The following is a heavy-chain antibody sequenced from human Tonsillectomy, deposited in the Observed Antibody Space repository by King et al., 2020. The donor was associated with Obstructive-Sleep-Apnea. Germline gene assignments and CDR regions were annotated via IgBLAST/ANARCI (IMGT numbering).Heavy chain of an antibody. CDR1: GIPFNQYA. D-gene: IGHD5-12*01. CDR3: AKLVDINRPDVVDI. Sequence: QLVQSGGGVVQPGRSLRLSCAASGIPFNQYAMHWVRQAPGKGLEWVAVIAYDGTDKYYADPVKGRFTISKDNSKNTLYLQMNSLRAEDTAVYYCAKLVDINRPDVVDIWGQGTVVTVSS. CDR2: IAYDGTDK. J-gene: IGHJ3*02. V-gene: IGHV3-30*04.